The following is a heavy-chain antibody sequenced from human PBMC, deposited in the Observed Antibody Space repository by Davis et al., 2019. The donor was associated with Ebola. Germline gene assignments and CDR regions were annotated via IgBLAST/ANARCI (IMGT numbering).Heavy chain of an antibody. J-gene: IGHJ6*01. CDR1: GGTFSSYT. CDR2: IIPVFPSI. Sequence: AASVKVSCKASGGTFSSYTISWVRQAPGQGLEWMGGIIPVFPSINYAQRFRGRVTITADESTSTAYLELSSLHQGPIGLPPGTLLQEHLWG. V-gene: IGHV1-69*13. CDR3: TLLQEHL.